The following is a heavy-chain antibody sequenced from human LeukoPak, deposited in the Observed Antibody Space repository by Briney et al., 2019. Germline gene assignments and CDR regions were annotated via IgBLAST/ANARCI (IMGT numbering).Heavy chain of an antibody. V-gene: IGHV3-73*01. Sequence: GGSLRLSCAASGFTFSGSAMHWVRQAPGEGLEWVGHIRSEGKSYATAYAASGTGRFTIARDESKNTAYLQMNSLTTEDTAVYYCVTGIFDYWGQGTLVTVSS. CDR2: IRSEGKSYAT. D-gene: IGHD6-13*01. J-gene: IGHJ4*02. CDR1: GFTFSGSA. CDR3: VTGIFDY.